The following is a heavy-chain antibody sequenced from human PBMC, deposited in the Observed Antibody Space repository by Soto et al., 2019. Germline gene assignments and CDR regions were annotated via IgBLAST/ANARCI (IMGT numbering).Heavy chain of an antibody. D-gene: IGHD6-19*01. Sequence: QVQLVQSGAEVKKPGASVKVSCKASGYTFTSYAMHWVRQAPGQRLEWMGWINAGNGNTKYSQKFQGRVTITRDTSASTAYMELSSLRSEDTGVYYCAREEDSSGWLYYFDYWGQGTLVTVSS. CDR1: GYTFTSYA. V-gene: IGHV1-3*01. J-gene: IGHJ4*02. CDR3: AREEDSSGWLYYFDY. CDR2: INAGNGNT.